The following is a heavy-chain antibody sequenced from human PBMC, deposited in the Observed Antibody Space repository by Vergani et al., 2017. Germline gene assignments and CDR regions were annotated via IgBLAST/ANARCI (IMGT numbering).Heavy chain of an antibody. V-gene: IGHV1-69*01. D-gene: IGHD2-2*02. Sequence: QVQLVQSGAEVKKPGASVKVSCKASGGTFSSYAISWVRQAPGQGLEWMGGIIPIFGTANYAQKFQGRVTITAEESTSTAYMELSSLRSEDTAVYYCARDKHICSTSCCTWDHDAFDIWGQGTMVTVSS. J-gene: IGHJ3*02. CDR1: GGTFSSYA. CDR2: IIPIFGTA. CDR3: ARDKHICSTSCCTWDHDAFDI.